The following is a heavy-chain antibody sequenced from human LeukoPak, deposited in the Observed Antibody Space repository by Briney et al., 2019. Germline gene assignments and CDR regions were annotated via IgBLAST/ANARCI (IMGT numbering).Heavy chain of an antibody. J-gene: IGHJ4*02. D-gene: IGHD2-2*01. Sequence: ASVKVSCKASGGTFSSYAISWVRQAPGQRLEWMGWINAGNGNTKYSQKFQGRVTITRDTSASTAYMELSSLRSEDTAVYYCARYCRSTSCYFDFDYWGQGTLVTVSS. V-gene: IGHV1-3*01. CDR3: ARYCRSTSCYFDFDY. CDR2: INAGNGNT. CDR1: GGTFSSYA.